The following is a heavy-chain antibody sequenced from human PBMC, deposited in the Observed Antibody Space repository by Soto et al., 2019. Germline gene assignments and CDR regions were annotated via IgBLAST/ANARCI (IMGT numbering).Heavy chain of an antibody. V-gene: IGHV3-30*18. Sequence: GGSLRLSCVASGFTFSNYGMHWVRQAPGKGLEWVAVMSDDGSHKYYADSVMGRFTISRDNSQNTLYLQMNSLRPEATAVYHCAKDRDYSVTATLYHWFAPWGQGTLVTVSS. J-gene: IGHJ5*02. CDR3: AKDRDYSVTATLYHWFAP. D-gene: IGHD1-26*01. CDR2: MSDDGSHK. CDR1: GFTFSNYG.